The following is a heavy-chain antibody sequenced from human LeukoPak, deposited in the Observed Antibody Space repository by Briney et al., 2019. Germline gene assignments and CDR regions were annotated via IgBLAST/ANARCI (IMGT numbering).Heavy chain of an antibody. CDR3: AGNWELLEFYGMDV. D-gene: IGHD1-26*01. CDR2: IYYSGST. CDR1: GGSISSYY. V-gene: IGHV4-59*08. J-gene: IGHJ6*02. Sequence: SETLSLTCTVSGGSISSYYWSWIRQPPGKGLEWIGYIYYSGSTNYNPSLKSRVTISVDTSKNQFSLKLSSVTAADTAVYYCAGNWELLEFYGMDVWGQGTTVTVPS.